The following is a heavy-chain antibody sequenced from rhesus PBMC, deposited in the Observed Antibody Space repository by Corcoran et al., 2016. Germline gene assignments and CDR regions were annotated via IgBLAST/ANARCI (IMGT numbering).Heavy chain of an antibody. V-gene: IGHV1S2*01. CDR3: ASSNYRVAN. D-gene: IGHD1-44*01. CDR1: GYSFTDYY. CDR2: INPRTGTT. J-gene: IGHJ4*01. Sequence: QVQLVQSGAEVKKPGSSVKVSCKASGYSFTDYYMHWVRQAPRQGLEGMGWINPRTGTTKYAQKFQGRVTMTRDKSTSAAYMELSSLRSEDTAVYCCASSNYRVANWGQGVLVTVSS.